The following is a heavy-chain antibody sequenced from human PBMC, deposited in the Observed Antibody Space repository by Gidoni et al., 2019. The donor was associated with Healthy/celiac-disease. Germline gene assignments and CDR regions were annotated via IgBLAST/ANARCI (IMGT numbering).Heavy chain of an antibody. CDR1: GGSISSSSYY. CDR3: ARQKVPLDGESLPDAFDI. J-gene: IGHJ3*02. Sequence: QLQLQESGPGLVKPSETLSLTCTVSGGSISSSSYYWGWIRQPPGKGLEWIGSIYYSGSTYYNPSLKSRVTISVDTSKNQFSLKLSSVTAADTAVYYCARQKVPLDGESLPDAFDIWGQGTMVTVSS. D-gene: IGHD3-10*01. CDR2: IYYSGST. V-gene: IGHV4-39*01.